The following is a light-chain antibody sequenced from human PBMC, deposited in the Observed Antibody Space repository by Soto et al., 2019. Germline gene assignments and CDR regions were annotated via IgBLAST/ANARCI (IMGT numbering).Light chain of an antibody. CDR3: QQYNSYPYT. Sequence: LQMTQSPSSLSASVGDRVTITCRASQSISNHLNWYQQKPGKAPKLLINDASSLQSGVPSRFSGSGSGTDFTLTISSLQPEDFATYYCQQYNSYPYTFGQGTKLEIK. CDR2: DAS. V-gene: IGKV1-16*01. J-gene: IGKJ2*01. CDR1: QSISNH.